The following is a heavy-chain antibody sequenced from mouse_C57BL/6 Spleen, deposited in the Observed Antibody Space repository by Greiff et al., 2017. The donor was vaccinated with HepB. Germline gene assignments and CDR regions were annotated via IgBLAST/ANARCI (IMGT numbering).Heavy chain of an antibody. CDR2: INPYNGGT. D-gene: IGHD2-4*01. V-gene: IGHV1-19*01. J-gene: IGHJ4*01. CDR1: GYTFTDYY. CDR3: ARTSGEIYYDYDDAMDY. Sequence: EVQLQQSGPVLVKPGASVKMSCKASGYTFTDYYMNWVKQSHGKSLEWIGVINPYNGGTSYNQKFKGKATLTVDKSSSTAYMELNSLTSEDSAVYYCARTSGEIYYDYDDAMDYWGQRTSVTVSS.